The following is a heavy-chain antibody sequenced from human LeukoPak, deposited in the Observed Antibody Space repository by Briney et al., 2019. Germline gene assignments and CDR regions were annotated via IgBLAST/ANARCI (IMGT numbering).Heavy chain of an antibody. V-gene: IGHV3-30*18. J-gene: IGHJ4*02. CDR3: AKQGGLRNIDY. CDR2: ISHDGTNK. CDR1: GFTFSNYA. D-gene: IGHD3-16*01. Sequence: PGGSLSLSCTGSGFTFSNYAMHWVRQAPGKGLDWVAVISHDGTNKYYTESVKGRFTISRDNSEKTLHLQMNILRPDDTAVYYCAKQGGLRNIDYWGQGTLVTVSS.